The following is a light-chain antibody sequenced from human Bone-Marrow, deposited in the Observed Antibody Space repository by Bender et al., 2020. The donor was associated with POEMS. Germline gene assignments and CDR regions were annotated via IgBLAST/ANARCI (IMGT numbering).Light chain of an antibody. CDR2: EVT. Sequence: QSALTQPASVSGSPGQSITISCTGSLGDVGTYNLVSWYQQHPGKAPKLLLYEVTKRPAGVPDRFSASKSGNTASLTVSGLQADDEADYYCSSYAGGSIHWVFGGGTKLTVL. CDR1: LGDVGTYNL. J-gene: IGLJ3*02. V-gene: IGLV2-23*02. CDR3: SSYAGGSIHWV.